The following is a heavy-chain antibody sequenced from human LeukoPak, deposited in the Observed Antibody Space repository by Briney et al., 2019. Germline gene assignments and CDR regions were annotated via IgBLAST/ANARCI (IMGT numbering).Heavy chain of an antibody. D-gene: IGHD3-22*01. J-gene: IGHJ4*02. CDR3: ARDEDYYDSSGYYYPGY. CDR2: INPNSGGT. V-gene: IGHV1-2*02. Sequence: GASVKVSCKASGYTFTSYGISWVRQAPGQGLEWMGWINPNSGGTNYAQKFQGRVTMTRDTSISTAYMELSRLRSDDTAVYYCARDEDYYDSSGYYYPGYWGQGTLVTVSS. CDR1: GYTFTSYG.